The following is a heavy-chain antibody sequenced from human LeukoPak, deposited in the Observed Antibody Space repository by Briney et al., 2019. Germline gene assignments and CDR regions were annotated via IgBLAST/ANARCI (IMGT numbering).Heavy chain of an antibody. CDR2: INPNSGGT. Sequence: ASVKVSCMASGYTFTGYYMHWVRQAPGQGLEWMGWINPNSGGTNYAQKFQGRVTMTRDTSISTAYMELSRLRSDDTAVYYCAKYSYGFNTFDYWGQGTLVTVSS. D-gene: IGHD5-18*01. CDR3: AKYSYGFNTFDY. V-gene: IGHV1-2*02. J-gene: IGHJ4*02. CDR1: GYTFTGYY.